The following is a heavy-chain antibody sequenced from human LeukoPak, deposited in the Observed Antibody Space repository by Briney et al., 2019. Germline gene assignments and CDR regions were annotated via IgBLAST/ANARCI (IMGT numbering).Heavy chain of an antibody. V-gene: IGHV4-39*07. Sequence: SETLSLTCTVSGGSISSSSYYWGWIRQPPGKGLEWIGSIYYSGSTYYNPSLKSRVTISVDTSKNQFSLKLSSVTAADTAVYYCARVGQDHSDAHFDYWGQGTLVTVSS. J-gene: IGHJ4*02. CDR2: IYYSGST. D-gene: IGHD1-14*01. CDR3: ARVGQDHSDAHFDY. CDR1: GGSISSSSYY.